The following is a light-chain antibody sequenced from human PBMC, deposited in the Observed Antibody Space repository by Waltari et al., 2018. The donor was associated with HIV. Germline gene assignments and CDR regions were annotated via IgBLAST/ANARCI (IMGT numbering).Light chain of an antibody. CDR2: DAS. Sequence: EIVMTQSPATLSVSPGERATLSCRASQSVSSNLAWHQQKPGQAPRLLIYDASTRATGIPARFSGSGSGTDFTLTISSLQSEDFAVYYCQQYNSWPRTFGQGTKVEIK. CDR3: QQYNSWPRT. CDR1: QSVSSN. J-gene: IGKJ1*01. V-gene: IGKV3-15*01.